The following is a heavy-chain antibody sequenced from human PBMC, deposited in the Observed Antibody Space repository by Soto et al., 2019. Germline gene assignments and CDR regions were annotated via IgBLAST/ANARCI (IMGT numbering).Heavy chain of an antibody. D-gene: IGHD1-26*01. V-gene: IGHV3-23*01. J-gene: IGHJ4*02. CDR3: AKDSTHMRELPAAD. Sequence: GSLRLSCAASGFTFSSYAMSWVRQAPGKGLEWVSAISGSGGSTYYADSVKGRFTISRDNSKNTLYLQMNSLRAEDTAVYYCAKDSTHMRELPAADWGQGTLVTVSS. CDR1: GFTFSSYA. CDR2: ISGSGGST.